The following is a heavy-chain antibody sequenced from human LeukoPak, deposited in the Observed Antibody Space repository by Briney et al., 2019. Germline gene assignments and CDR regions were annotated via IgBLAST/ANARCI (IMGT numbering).Heavy chain of an antibody. CDR3: ARDCSAGSCSIGIFDF. J-gene: IGHJ4*02. V-gene: IGHV4-31*03. CDR2: ISHSGST. Sequence: SQTLSLTCPLSGDSIGSGGPYWSWLRQHPGKGREGIGYISHSGSTSYSPSLKSRATISVDTSKNKFSLKLSSVTVADTAVYFCARDCSAGSCSIGIFDFWGQGTLVSVSS. CDR1: GDSIGSGGPY. D-gene: IGHD2-15*01.